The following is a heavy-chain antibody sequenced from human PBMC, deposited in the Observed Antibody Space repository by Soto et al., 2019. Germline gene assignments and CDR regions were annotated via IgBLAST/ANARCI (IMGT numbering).Heavy chain of an antibody. CDR2: IYHSGKT. CDR3: ARDKSVTMIGGWFDP. D-gene: IGHD3-22*01. V-gene: IGHV4-38-2*02. J-gene: IGHJ5*02. Sequence: SETLSLTCVFSVYSISSGYYWAWVRQPPGKELEWIGSIYHSGKTYYKPSLRSRVTVSVDTSKNQFSMKLISVTAADTAVYYCARDKSVTMIGGWFDPWGQGTLVTVSS. CDR1: VYSISSGYY.